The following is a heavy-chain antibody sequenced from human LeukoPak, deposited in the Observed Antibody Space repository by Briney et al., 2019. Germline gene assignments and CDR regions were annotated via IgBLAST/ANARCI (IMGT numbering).Heavy chain of an antibody. J-gene: IGHJ4*02. D-gene: IGHD4-17*01. Sequence: PGGSLRLSCEASGFTFSSDGMHWVRQAPGKGLEWVAIISYDGNERYYVDSMRGRFTISRDNSKNTVDLQMDSLRAEDTAVYYCARDLNAAKNGLHYGADCWGQGSLVIVSS. V-gene: IGHV3-33*01. CDR3: ARDLNAAKNGLHYGADC. CDR1: GFTFSSDG. CDR2: ISYDGNER.